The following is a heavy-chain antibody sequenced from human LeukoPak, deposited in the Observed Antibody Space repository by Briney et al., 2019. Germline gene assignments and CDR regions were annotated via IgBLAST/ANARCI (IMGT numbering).Heavy chain of an antibody. D-gene: IGHD6-13*01. Sequence: PGGSLRLSCAASGFTFSSYAMSWVRQSPGKGLEWIGSIYYSGKTYYNPSLKSRVTMSMDTSKNQFSLKLTSVTAADTAVYYCASRISKAGFDWGQGTQVTVSS. CDR1: GFTFSSYA. CDR2: IYYSGKT. CDR3: ASRISKAGFD. V-gene: IGHV4-38-2*01. J-gene: IGHJ4*02.